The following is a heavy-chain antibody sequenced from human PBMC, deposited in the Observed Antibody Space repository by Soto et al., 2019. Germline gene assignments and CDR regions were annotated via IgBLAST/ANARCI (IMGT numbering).Heavy chain of an antibody. CDR3: ARGASCSSTSCYNSKGHWFDP. Sequence: GGSLRLSCAASGFTVSSNYMSWVRQAPGKGLEWVSVIYSGGSTYYADSVKGRFTISRHNSKNTLYLQMNSLRAEDTAVYYCARGASCSSTSCYNSKGHWFDPWRQGTLVPVS. D-gene: IGHD2-2*02. CDR2: IYSGGST. V-gene: IGHV3-53*04. J-gene: IGHJ5*02. CDR1: GFTVSSNY.